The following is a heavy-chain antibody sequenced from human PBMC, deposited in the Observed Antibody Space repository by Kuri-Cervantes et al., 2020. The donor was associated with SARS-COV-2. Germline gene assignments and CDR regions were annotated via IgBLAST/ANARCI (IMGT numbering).Heavy chain of an antibody. J-gene: IGHJ3*02. CDR3: ARDGSVARYPRTAFGI. CDR1: GYSISSGYY. D-gene: IGHD6-19*01. V-gene: IGHV4-38-2*02. CDR2: IYHSGST. Sequence: SETLSLTCAVSGYSISSGYYWGWIRQPPGKGLEWNGSIYHSGSTYYNPSIKSRVTISVDTSENQFSLKLSSVIAADTAVYYCARDGSVARYPRTAFGIWGQGTMVTVSS.